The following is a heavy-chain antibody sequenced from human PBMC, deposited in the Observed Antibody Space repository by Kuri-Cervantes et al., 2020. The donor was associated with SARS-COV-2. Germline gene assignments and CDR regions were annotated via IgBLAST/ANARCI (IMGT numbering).Heavy chain of an antibody. V-gene: IGHV3-23*01. CDR1: GFTFRTYA. CDR2: ISGSGGST. CDR3: EGRIVEASSDY. Sequence: LSLTCVASGFTFRTYAVHWVRQAPGKGLEWVPAISGSGGSTYYADSVKGRFTISRDNSKNTVYLQMNSLRAEDTAVYYCEGRIVEASSDYWGHGTLVTVSS. J-gene: IGHJ4*01. D-gene: IGHD1-26*01.